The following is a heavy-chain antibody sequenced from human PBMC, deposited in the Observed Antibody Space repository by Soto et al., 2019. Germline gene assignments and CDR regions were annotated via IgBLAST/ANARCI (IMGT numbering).Heavy chain of an antibody. J-gene: IGHJ3*02. CDR2: IGSSSDYI. V-gene: IGHV3-21*01. D-gene: IGHD3-3*01. CDR1: GFTFRSYS. Sequence: GGSLRLSCAASGFTFRSYSMNWVRQAPGKGLAWVSSIGSSSDYIYYADSLKGRFTISRDNAKNSLYLEMNSLRAEDTAVYYCARRITIFGVDNDASDIWGQGTMVTVSS. CDR3: ARRITIFGVDNDASDI.